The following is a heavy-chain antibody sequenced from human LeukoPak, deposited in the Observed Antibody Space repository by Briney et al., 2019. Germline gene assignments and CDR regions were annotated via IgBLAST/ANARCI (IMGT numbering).Heavy chain of an antibody. CDR3: AKRQYQLPYFDY. CDR1: GFTFSSYA. J-gene: IGHJ4*02. V-gene: IGHV3-23*01. Sequence: AGGSLRLSCAASGFTFSSYAMSWVRQATGKGLEWDSAISGSGGSTYYADSVKGRFTISRDNSKNTLYLQMNSLRAEDTAVYYCAKRQYQLPYFDYWGQGTLVTVSS. CDR2: ISGSGGST. D-gene: IGHD2-2*01.